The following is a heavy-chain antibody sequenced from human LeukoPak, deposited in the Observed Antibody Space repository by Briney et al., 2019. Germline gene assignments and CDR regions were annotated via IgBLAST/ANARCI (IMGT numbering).Heavy chain of an antibody. CDR1: GGSISSYY. V-gene: IGHV4-59*01. CDR3: AREGGGYGSSSVYQAFDY. CDR2: IYYTGST. J-gene: IGHJ4*02. Sequence: SETLSLTCTVSGGSISSYYWSWIRQPPGKGLEWIGYIYYTGSTNYNPSLKSRLTISVDTSKNQFSLKLTSVTAADTAVYYCAREGGGYGSSSVYQAFDYWGQGALVTVSS. D-gene: IGHD6-6*01.